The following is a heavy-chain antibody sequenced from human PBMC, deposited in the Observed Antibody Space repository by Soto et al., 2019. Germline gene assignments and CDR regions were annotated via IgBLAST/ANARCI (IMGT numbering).Heavy chain of an antibody. CDR1: GGSINSDGYY. D-gene: IGHD3-22*01. CDR3: ARDSLDSSGNFMRHPDAFDV. Sequence: QVQLQESGPGLVKPSQTLSLTCTVSGGSINSDGYYWSWIRQHPGKGLEWIGYIHYSGNTYYNPSLKSRITISIDTSKNQFSLQLSSVTVADTAVYSCARDSLDSSGNFMRHPDAFDVWGQGTGVAVSS. CDR2: IHYSGNT. V-gene: IGHV4-31*03. J-gene: IGHJ3*01.